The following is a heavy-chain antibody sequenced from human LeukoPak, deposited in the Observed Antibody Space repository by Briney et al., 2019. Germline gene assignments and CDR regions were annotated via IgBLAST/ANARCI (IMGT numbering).Heavy chain of an antibody. CDR3: ARMRDGYMGRYYFDY. CDR1: GFTFDDYG. CDR2: INWNGGST. J-gene: IGHJ4*02. Sequence: GGSLRLSCAASGFTFDDYGMSWVRQAPGKGLEWVSGINWNGGSTGYADSVKGRFTISRDNAKNSLYLQMNSLRAEDTALYYCARMRDGYMGRYYFDYWGQGTLVTVSS. D-gene: IGHD5-24*01. V-gene: IGHV3-20*04.